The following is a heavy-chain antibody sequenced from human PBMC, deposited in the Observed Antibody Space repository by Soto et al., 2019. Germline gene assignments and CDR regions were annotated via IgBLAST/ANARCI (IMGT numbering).Heavy chain of an antibody. CDR2: IFSNDEK. J-gene: IGHJ5*02. V-gene: IGHV2-26*01. Sequence: QVTLKESGPVLVKPTETLTLTCTVSGFSLSNARMGVSWIRQPPGKALEWLAHIFSNDEKSYSTSLKSRLTISKYTSKSQVVLTMTNLDPVDTATYYCALRSGITMVRGVIPFDPWGQGTLVTVSS. CDR1: GFSLSNARMG. D-gene: IGHD3-10*01. CDR3: ALRSGITMVRGVIPFDP.